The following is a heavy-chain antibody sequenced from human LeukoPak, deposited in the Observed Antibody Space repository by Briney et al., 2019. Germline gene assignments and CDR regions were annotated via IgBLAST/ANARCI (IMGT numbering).Heavy chain of an antibody. D-gene: IGHD4-17*01. V-gene: IGHV5-51*01. CDR2: IYPGDSDT. Sequence: GESLKISCKGSGYSFTSYWIGWVRQMPGKALEWMGIIYPGDSDTRYSPSFQGQVTISADKSISTAYLQWSSLKASDTAMYYFARRGHDYGEDYGMDVWGQGTTVTVSS. J-gene: IGHJ6*02. CDR3: ARRGHDYGEDYGMDV. CDR1: GYSFTSYW.